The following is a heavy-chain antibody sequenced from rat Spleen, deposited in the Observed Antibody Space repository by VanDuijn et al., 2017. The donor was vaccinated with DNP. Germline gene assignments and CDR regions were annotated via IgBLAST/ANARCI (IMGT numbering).Heavy chain of an antibody. Sequence: EVQLVESGGGLVQPGRSLRLSCVASGFTFNRYWMYWIRQAPTKGLEWVASVSYDGTNTYYRDSVKGRLTISRDIAKSTLYLQMDSLRSEDTATYYCATGILRIVGWFTYWGQGTLVTVSS. CDR2: VSYDGTNT. CDR1: GFTFNRYW. CDR3: ATGILRIVGWFTY. D-gene: IGHD1-6*01. J-gene: IGHJ3*01. V-gene: IGHV5-19*01.